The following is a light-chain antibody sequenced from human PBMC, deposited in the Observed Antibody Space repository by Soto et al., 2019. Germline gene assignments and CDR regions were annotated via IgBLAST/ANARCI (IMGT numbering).Light chain of an antibody. CDR1: KLGDKY. CDR2: QDS. J-gene: IGLJ2*01. CDR3: QAWDNSLV. Sequence: SYELTQPPSVSVSPGQTASITCSGDKLGDKYACWYQQKPGQSPVLVIYQDSKRPSGIPERFSGSNSGNTATLTISGTQAMDEADYYCQAWDNSLVFGGGNKLTVL. V-gene: IGLV3-1*01.